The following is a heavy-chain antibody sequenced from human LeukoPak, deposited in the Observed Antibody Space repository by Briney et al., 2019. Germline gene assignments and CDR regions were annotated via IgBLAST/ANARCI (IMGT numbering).Heavy chain of an antibody. Sequence: GGSLRLSCAASGFTFSSYEMNCVRQAPGKGLEGVSYISSSGSTIYYADSVKGRFTISRDNAKNSLYLQMNSLRAEDTAVYYCAREHYDILTGYYRDFDYWGQGTLVTVSS. CDR3: AREHYDILTGYYRDFDY. D-gene: IGHD3-9*01. CDR2: ISSSGSTI. J-gene: IGHJ4*02. CDR1: GFTFSSYE. V-gene: IGHV3-48*03.